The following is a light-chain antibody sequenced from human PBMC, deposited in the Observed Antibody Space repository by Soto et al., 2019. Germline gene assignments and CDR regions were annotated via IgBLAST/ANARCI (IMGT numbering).Light chain of an antibody. Sequence: QSVLTQPPSVSGAPGQRVTISCTGSSSNIGAGYDVHWCQKLPGTAPKLLIYGNSNRPSGVPDRCSGSKSGTSASLAITGLQAEDAADYCCQSYDSSLSGSKVFGTGTKVPVL. J-gene: IGLJ1*01. CDR1: SSNIGAGYD. CDR3: QSYDSSLSGSKV. CDR2: GNS. V-gene: IGLV1-40*01.